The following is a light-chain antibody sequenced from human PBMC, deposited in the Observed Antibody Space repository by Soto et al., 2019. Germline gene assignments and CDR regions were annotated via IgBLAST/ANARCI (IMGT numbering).Light chain of an antibody. CDR3: QQYDDYSWKT. CDR2: DAS. Sequence: DIPLTQSPSTLSASVGDRVTITCRASQSVGSWLAWYQQRPGKAPRLLIYDASSLDSVVPARFSGSGSGTEFTLTVSSLQPDDFATYYCQQYDDYSWKTFGQGTKV. CDR1: QSVGSW. V-gene: IGKV1-5*01. J-gene: IGKJ1*01.